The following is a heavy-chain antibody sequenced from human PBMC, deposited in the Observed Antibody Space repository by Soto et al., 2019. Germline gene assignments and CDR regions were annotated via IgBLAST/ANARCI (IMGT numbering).Heavy chain of an antibody. V-gene: IGHV1-2*02. D-gene: IGHD4-4*01. CDR2: INPKSDDT. CDR1: GYPFSDNQ. CDR3: ARKHSLDYIRWGLDP. Sequence: ASVKVSCKASGYPFSDNQIHWLRRAPGQGLEWMGRINPKSDDTNYAQKFQGRVTMTRDTSIDTAYLELTGLTSDNTATYYCARKHSLDYIRWGLDPWGQGTLVTVSS. J-gene: IGHJ5*02.